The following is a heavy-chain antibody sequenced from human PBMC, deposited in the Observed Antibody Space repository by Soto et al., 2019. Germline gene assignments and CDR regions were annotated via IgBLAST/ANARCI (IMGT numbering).Heavy chain of an antibody. V-gene: IGHV1-2*02. D-gene: IGHD4-4*01. CDR2: INPKSDDT. CDR1: GYPFSDNQ. CDR3: ARKHSLDYIRWGLDP. Sequence: ASVKVSCKASGYPFSDNQIHWLRRAPGQGLEWMGRINPKSDDTNYAQKFQGRVTMTRDTSIDTAYLELTGLTSDNTATYYCARKHSLDYIRWGLDPWGQGTLVTVSS. J-gene: IGHJ5*02.